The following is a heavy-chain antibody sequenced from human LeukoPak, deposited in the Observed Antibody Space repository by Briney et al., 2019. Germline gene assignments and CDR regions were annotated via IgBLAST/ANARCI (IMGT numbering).Heavy chain of an antibody. CDR3: ARGGKYQLLKTRRRNWFDP. CDR1: GGSFSGNY. V-gene: IGHV4-34*01. Sequence: SETLSLTCDVYGGSFSGNYWSWIRQPPGKGLEWIGEINHSGSTNYNPSLKSRVTISVDTSKNQFSLKLSSVTAADTAVYYCARGGKYQLLKTRRRNWFDPWGQGTLVTVSS. D-gene: IGHD2-2*01. CDR2: INHSGST. J-gene: IGHJ5*02.